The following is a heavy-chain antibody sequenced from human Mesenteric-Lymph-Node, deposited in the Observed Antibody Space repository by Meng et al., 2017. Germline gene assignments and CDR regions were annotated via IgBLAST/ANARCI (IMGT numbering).Heavy chain of an antibody. CDR1: GYTFSNYD. Sequence: ASVKVSCKSSGYTFSNYDINWVRQATGQGLEWMGWMNPNSRNTGYAQKFQGRVTITMDNSMRTAYMELSSLRSEDTAVYYCARGRGYTYYDFWSGYYPYYYYGMDVWGQGTTVTVSS. D-gene: IGHD3-3*01. J-gene: IGHJ6*02. V-gene: IGHV1-8*02. CDR3: ARGRGYTYYDFWSGYYPYYYYGMDV. CDR2: MNPNSRNT.